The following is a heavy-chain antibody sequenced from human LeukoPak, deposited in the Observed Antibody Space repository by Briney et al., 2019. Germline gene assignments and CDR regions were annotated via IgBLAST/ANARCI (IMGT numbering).Heavy chain of an antibody. D-gene: IGHD2-15*01. CDR3: ASYSGSYYYYYYMDV. V-gene: IGHV4-39*01. CDR2: IYYSGST. CDR1: GGSISSSSYY. J-gene: IGHJ6*03. Sequence: SETLSLTCTVSGGSISSSSYYWGWIRQPPGKGLEWIGSIYYSGSTYYNPSLKSRVTISVDTSKNQFSLKLSSVTAAATAVYYCASYSGSYYYYYYMDVWGKGTTVTISS.